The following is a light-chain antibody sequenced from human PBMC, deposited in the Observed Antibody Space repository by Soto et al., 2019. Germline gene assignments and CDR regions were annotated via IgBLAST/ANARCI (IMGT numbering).Light chain of an antibody. J-gene: IGLJ2*01. CDR3: RSYVSILVV. CDR2: GNI. V-gene: IGLV1-40*01. Sequence: QSVLTQPPSVSGAPGQRVIISCTGSSSNIGAGYDVHWYQQFPGTAPKVLIHGNINRPSGVPDRFSASKSGTSASLVITGLQAEDEADYYCRSYVSILVVCGGGTKVTVL. CDR1: SSNIGAGYD.